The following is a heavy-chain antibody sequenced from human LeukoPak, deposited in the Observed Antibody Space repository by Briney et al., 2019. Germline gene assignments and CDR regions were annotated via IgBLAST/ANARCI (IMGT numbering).Heavy chain of an antibody. Sequence: ASVKVSCKASGGTFSSYAISWVRQAPGQGLEWMGWISAYNGNTNYAQKLQGRVTMTTDTSTSTAYMELRSLRSDDTAVYYCARVRVAARTFDYYFDYWGQGTLVTVSS. D-gene: IGHD6-13*01. V-gene: IGHV1-18*01. CDR1: GGTFSSYA. CDR2: ISAYNGNT. J-gene: IGHJ4*02. CDR3: ARVRVAARTFDYYFDY.